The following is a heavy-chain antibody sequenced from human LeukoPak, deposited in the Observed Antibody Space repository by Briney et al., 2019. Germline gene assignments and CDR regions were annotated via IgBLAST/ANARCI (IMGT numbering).Heavy chain of an antibody. CDR2: ISSSGRTT. D-gene: IGHD5-24*01. V-gene: IGHV3-48*03. Sequence: GGSLRLSCAASGFTFSTYEMNWVRLAPGKGLEWVSFISSSGRTTYYADSVKGRFTISRDNAKNSLYLQMNSLRAEDTAVYYCARGGDGYNYAFDIWGQGTMVTVSS. J-gene: IGHJ3*02. CDR1: GFTFSTYE. CDR3: ARGGDGYNYAFDI.